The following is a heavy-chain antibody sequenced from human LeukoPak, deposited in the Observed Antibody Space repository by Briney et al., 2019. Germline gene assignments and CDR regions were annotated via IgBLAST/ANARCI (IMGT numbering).Heavy chain of an antibody. V-gene: IGHV3-21*01. J-gene: IGHJ4*02. CDR3: ARDNSGCLDY. D-gene: IGHD6-19*01. CDR1: GFTFSSYS. CDR2: ISSSSSYI. Sequence: GGSLRLSCAASGFTFSSYSMNWVRQAPGKGLEWVSSISSSSSYIYYADSVKGRFTISRDNAKNSLFLQMNSLRAEDTAVYYCARDNSGCLDYWGQGTLVTVSS.